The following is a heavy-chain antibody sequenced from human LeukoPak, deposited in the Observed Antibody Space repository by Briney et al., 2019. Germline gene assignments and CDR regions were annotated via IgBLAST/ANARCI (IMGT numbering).Heavy chain of an antibody. Sequence: GGSLRLSCAASGFTFRSYSMNWVRQPPGKGLELVSYLSSSSSTIYYADSVKGRFTISRDNAKNSLYLQMNSLRPEDTAVYYCARRSRQYIDYWGQGTLVTVSS. CDR2: LSSSSSTI. D-gene: IGHD1-26*01. V-gene: IGHV3-48*01. J-gene: IGHJ4*02. CDR1: GFTFRSYS. CDR3: ARRSRQYIDY.